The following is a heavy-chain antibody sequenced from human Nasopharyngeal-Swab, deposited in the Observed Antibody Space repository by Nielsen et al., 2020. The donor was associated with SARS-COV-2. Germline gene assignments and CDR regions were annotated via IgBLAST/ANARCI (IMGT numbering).Heavy chain of an antibody. J-gene: IGHJ6*03. Sequence: GESLKISCTASEFNFGSYWMSWVRQAPGKGLEWVAHKTHDGSEKYHVDSVEGRFTISRDDAKNSLYQQMHSLRAEDTAVYYCARDGQQQLGDWYYYVDVWGNGTTVTVSS. CDR3: ARDGQQQLGDWYYYVDV. CDR1: EFNFGSYW. V-gene: IGHV3-7*04. CDR2: KTHDGSEK. D-gene: IGHD6-13*01.